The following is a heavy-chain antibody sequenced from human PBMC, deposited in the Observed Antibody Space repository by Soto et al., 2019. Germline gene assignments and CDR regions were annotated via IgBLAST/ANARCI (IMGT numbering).Heavy chain of an antibody. CDR2: ISAYNGNT. J-gene: IGHJ6*02. CDR1: GYTFTSYG. V-gene: IGHV1-18*01. CDR3: ARWYCISTSCYQKDYYGMDV. Sequence: QVQLVQSGAEVKKPGASVKVSCKASGYTFTSYGISWVRQAPGQGLEWMGWISAYNGNTNYAQKLQGRVTMTTDTSTSTAYMELRSLRSDDTAVYYCARWYCISTSCYQKDYYGMDVWGQGTTVTVSS. D-gene: IGHD2-2*01.